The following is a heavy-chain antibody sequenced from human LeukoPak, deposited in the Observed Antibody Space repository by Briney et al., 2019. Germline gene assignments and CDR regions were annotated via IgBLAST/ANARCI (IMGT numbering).Heavy chain of an antibody. CDR1: GYTLTELS. D-gene: IGHD3-10*01. V-gene: IGHV1-24*01. Sequence: RRASVKVSCKVSGYTLTELSMHWVRQAPGKGLEWMGGFDPEDGETIYAQKFQGRVTMTEDTSTDTAYMGLSSLRSEDTAVYYCAIAYGSGFNWFDPWGQGTLVTVSS. CDR2: FDPEDGET. CDR3: AIAYGSGFNWFDP. J-gene: IGHJ5*02.